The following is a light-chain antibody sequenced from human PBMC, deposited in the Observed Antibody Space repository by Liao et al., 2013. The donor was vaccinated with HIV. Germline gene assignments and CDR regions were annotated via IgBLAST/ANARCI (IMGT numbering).Light chain of an antibody. V-gene: IGLV3-1*01. J-gene: IGLJ2*01. CDR3: QAWDSSSHVV. CDR1: KLAHRY. CDR2: QDT. Sequence: SYELTQAPSVSVPPGQTASITCSGEKLAHRYTCWYQQKPGQSPLLVIYQDTKRPPRIPERLAGANSGSAATLTISGAQAMDEADYYCQAWDSSSHVVFGGGTRLTV.